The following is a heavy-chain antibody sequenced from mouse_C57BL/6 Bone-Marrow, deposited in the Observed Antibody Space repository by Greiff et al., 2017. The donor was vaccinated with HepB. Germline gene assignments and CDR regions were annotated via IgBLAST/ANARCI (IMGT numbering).Heavy chain of an antibody. CDR1: GFTFSSYA. J-gene: IGHJ4*01. CDR2: ISDGGSYT. CDR3: ARDPIYYYGSSYAMDY. Sequence: EVQVVESGGGLVKHGGSLKLSCAASGFTFSSYAMYWVRQSPEKRLEWVATISDGGSYTYYPDNVKGRFTISRDTAKNNLYLQMSHLQSEDTAMYYCARDPIYYYGSSYAMDYWGQGTSVTVSS. V-gene: IGHV5-4*01. D-gene: IGHD1-1*01.